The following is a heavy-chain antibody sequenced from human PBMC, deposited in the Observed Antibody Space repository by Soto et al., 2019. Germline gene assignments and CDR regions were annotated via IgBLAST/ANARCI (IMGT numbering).Heavy chain of an antibody. CDR1: GYTFTSCY. Sequence: GASVKVSCKASGYTFTSCYIRWVRQAPGQGLEWMGLINPSGGTTTYAQKFQGRVTMTSDTSTSTVYMELTTLTSEDTAVYYCARDKRFGDYVCAHWGQGALVTVSS. D-gene: IGHD3-16*01. CDR2: INPSGGTT. CDR3: ARDKRFGDYVCAH. J-gene: IGHJ4*02. V-gene: IGHV1-46*01.